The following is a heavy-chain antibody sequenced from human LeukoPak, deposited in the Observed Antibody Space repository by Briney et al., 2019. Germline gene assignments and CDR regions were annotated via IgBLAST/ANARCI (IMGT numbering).Heavy chain of an antibody. CDR2: IIPIFGTA. V-gene: IGHV1-69*05. Sequence: SVKVSCKASGGTFSSYAISWVRQAPGQGLEWMGRIIPIFGTANYAQKFQDRVTITTDESTSTAYMELSSLRSEDTAVYYCAADEYSSSAFDYWGQGTLVTVSS. CDR1: GGTFSSYA. J-gene: IGHJ4*02. CDR3: AADEYSSSAFDY. D-gene: IGHD6-6*01.